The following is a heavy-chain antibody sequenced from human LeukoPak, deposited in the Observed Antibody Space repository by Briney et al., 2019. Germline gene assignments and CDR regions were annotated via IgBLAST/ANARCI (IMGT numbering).Heavy chain of an antibody. Sequence: SETLSLTCAVYGGSFSGYYWSWIRQPPGKGLEWIGEINHSGSTNYNPSLKSRVTISVDTSKNQFSLKLSSVTAADTAVYYCVVDWGWAFDIWGQGTMVTVSS. CDR3: VVDWGWAFDI. V-gene: IGHV4-34*01. J-gene: IGHJ3*02. CDR2: INHSGST. D-gene: IGHD3-16*01. CDR1: GGSFSGYY.